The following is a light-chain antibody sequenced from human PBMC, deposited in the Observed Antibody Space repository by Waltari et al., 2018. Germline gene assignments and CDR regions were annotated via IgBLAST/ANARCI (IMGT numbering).Light chain of an antibody. CDR3: QVWDSSGDGV. V-gene: IGLV3-21*04. CDR1: NLGSNS. J-gene: IGLJ3*02. Sequence: SYVLTQPSSVSVAPGKTATITCGGNNLGSNSVHWYQQKPGQAPVLVISYDGDRPSGIPERFSGSNSGSTATLTISRVEVGDEADYYCQVWDSSGDGVFGGGTKLTVL. CDR2: YDG.